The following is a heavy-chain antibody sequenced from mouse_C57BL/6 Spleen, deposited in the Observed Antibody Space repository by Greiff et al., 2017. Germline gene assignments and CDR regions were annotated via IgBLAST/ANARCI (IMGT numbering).Heavy chain of an antibody. V-gene: IGHV1-81*01. D-gene: IGHD4-1*01. CDR2: IYPGSGNT. J-gene: IGHJ1*03. CDR1: GYTFTSYG. Sequence: VQLQQSGAELARPGASVKLSCKASGYTFTSYGISWVKQRTGQGLEWIGEIYPGSGNTYYNEKFKGKATLTADKSSSTAYMELRSLTSEDSAVYFCARGGNWDVLWYFYGWGTGATVTVSS. CDR3: ARGGNWDVLWYFYG.